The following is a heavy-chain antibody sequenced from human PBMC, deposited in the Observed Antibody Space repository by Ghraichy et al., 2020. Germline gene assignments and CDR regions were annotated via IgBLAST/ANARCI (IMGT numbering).Heavy chain of an antibody. Sequence: GESLNISCAASGFTFSGSAMHWVRQASGKGLEWVGRIRSKANSYATAYAASVKGRFTISRDDSKNTAYLQMNSLKTEDTAVYYCTRVSGEYYYDSSVLAGSFDPWGQGTLVTVSS. CDR1: GFTFSGSA. V-gene: IGHV3-73*01. CDR3: TRVSGEYYYDSSVLAGSFDP. J-gene: IGHJ5*02. D-gene: IGHD3-22*01. CDR2: IRSKANSYAT.